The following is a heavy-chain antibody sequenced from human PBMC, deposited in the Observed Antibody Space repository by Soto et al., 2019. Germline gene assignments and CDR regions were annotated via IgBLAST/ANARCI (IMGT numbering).Heavy chain of an antibody. J-gene: IGHJ4*02. D-gene: IGHD2-8*02. Sequence: GGSLRLSCAASGFTFSSYAMSWVRQTPGTGLEWVSAISGDGGTTWYADSVKGRFTISRDSSKSTLYLQMNSLRAEDTAVYYCAKGVHTGPLYYFDYCGQGTLVTV. CDR2: ISGDGGTT. V-gene: IGHV3-23*01. CDR1: GFTFSSYA. CDR3: AKGVHTGPLYYFDY.